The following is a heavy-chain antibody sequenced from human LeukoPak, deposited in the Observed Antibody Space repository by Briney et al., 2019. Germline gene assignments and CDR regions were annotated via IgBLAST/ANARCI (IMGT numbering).Heavy chain of an antibody. CDR3: ARDHCSSTSCYKGWFDL. D-gene: IGHD2-2*02. V-gene: IGHV3-7*01. CDR1: GFTFSNSW. Sequence: TGGSLRLSCAASGFTFSNSWMTWVRQAPGKGLERAANIKEDGSETYYVGSVRGRFSISRDNAKNSLYLQMNSLRAEDTAVYYCARDHCSSTSCYKGWFDLWGQGTLVTVSS. CDR2: IKEDGSET. J-gene: IGHJ5*02.